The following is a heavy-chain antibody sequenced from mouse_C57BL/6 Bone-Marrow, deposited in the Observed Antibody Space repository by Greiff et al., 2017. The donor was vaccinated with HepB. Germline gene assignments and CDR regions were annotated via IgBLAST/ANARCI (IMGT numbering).Heavy chain of an antibody. Sequence: QVQLQQSGAELVRPGASVKMSCKASGYTFTSYTMHWVKQRPGQGLEWIGYINPSSGYTKYNQKFKDKATLTADKSSSTAYMQLSSLTSEDSAVYYCARQQFITTVVARYFDVWGTGTTVTVSS. CDR2: INPSSGYT. CDR1: GYTFTSYT. V-gene: IGHV1-4*01. CDR3: ARQQFITTVVARYFDV. D-gene: IGHD1-1*01. J-gene: IGHJ1*03.